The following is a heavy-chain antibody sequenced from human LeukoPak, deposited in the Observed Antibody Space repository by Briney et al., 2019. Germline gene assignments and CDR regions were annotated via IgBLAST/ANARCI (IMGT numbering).Heavy chain of an antibody. CDR2: ISYDGSNK. CDR1: GFTFSSYG. CDR3: ATGYSSSWYPHYFDY. D-gene: IGHD6-13*01. V-gene: IGHV3-30*03. J-gene: IGHJ4*02. Sequence: GGSLRLSCATSGFTFSSYGMHWVRQAPGKGLEWVAVISYDGSNKYSADSVKGRFTISRDNSKNTLYLQMNSLRAEDTAVYYCATGYSSSWYPHYFDYWGQGTLVTVSS.